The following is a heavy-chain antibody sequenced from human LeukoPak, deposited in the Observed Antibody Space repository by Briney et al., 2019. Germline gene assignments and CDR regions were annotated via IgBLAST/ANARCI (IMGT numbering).Heavy chain of an antibody. J-gene: IGHJ4*02. V-gene: IGHV3-30*03. Sequence: GGSLRLSCAASGFTFSSFSMNWVRQAPGKGLEWVAVISYDGSNKYYADSVKGRFTISRDNSKNTLYLQMNSLRAEDTAVYYCAREVAATPYYFDYWGQGTLVTVSS. CDR3: AREVAATPYYFDY. CDR1: GFTFSSFS. D-gene: IGHD2-15*01. CDR2: ISYDGSNK.